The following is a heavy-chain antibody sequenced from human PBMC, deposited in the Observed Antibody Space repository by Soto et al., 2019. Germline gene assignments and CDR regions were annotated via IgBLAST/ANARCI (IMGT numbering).Heavy chain of an antibody. CDR3: ARDTYYYGSGDCSFDY. D-gene: IGHD3-10*01. V-gene: IGHV1-18*01. Sequence: ASVKVSCKASGYTFTSYGISGVRQAPGQGLEWMGWISAYNGNTNYAQKLQGRVTMTTDTSTSTAYMELRSLRSDDTAVYYCARDTYYYGSGDCSFDYWGQGTLVTVSS. CDR1: GYTFTSYG. J-gene: IGHJ4*02. CDR2: ISAYNGNT.